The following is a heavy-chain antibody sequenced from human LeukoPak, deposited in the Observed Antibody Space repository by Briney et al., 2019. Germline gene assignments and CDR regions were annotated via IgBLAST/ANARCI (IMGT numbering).Heavy chain of an antibody. CDR2: ISGSGGST. V-gene: IGHV3-23*01. Sequence: GGSLRLSCAASGFTFSDYYMTWIRQAPGKGLEWVSAISGSGGSTYYADSVKGRFTIPRDNSKNTLYLQMNSLRAEDTAVYYCAKFLPTHIVVANYYFDYWGQGTLVTVSS. D-gene: IGHD2-21*01. CDR3: AKFLPTHIVVANYYFDY. J-gene: IGHJ4*02. CDR1: GFTFSDYY.